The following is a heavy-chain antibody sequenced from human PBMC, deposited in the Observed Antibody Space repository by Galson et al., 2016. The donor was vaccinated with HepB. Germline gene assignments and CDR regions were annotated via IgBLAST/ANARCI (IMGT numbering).Heavy chain of an antibody. Sequence: SLRLSCAASGFTFTDYWMSWVRQAPGKGLEWVASIKQDGSEKYYVDSVKGRFTISRDNAKNSLYLQLNSLRAEDTAVYYCARDKGLWLVWGQGTLVTVSS. CDR2: IKQDGSEK. V-gene: IGHV3-7*03. J-gene: IGHJ4*02. D-gene: IGHD5-18*01. CDR3: ARDKGLWLV. CDR1: GFTFTDYW.